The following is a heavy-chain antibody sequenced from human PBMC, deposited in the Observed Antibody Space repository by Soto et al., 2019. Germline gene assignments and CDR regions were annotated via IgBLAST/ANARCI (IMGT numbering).Heavy chain of an antibody. D-gene: IGHD2-8*01. CDR1: GGSISSSSYY. J-gene: IGHJ6*03. V-gene: IGHV4-39*01. CDR2: IYYSGST. Sequence: QLQLQESGPGLVKPSETLSLTCTVSGGSISSSSYYWGWIRQPPGKGLEWIGSIYYSGSTYYNPSLKSRVTISVDTSKNQFSLKLSSVTAADTAVYYCARNIVLMVYERTYYMDVWGKGTTVTVSS. CDR3: ARNIVLMVYERTYYMDV.